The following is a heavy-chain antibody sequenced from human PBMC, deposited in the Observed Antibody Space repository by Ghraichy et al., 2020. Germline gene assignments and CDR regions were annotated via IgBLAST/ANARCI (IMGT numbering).Heavy chain of an antibody. Sequence: GGSLRLSCVGSGFTFSSYDMNWVRQSPGKGLEWVSYISSRSRNKFYADSVKGRFTISRDNAQKSLSLQMDSLRDEDTAIYYCARASTVVRFYYYDGMDVWGQGTTVTVSS. D-gene: IGHD4-23*01. CDR1: GFTFSSYD. CDR3: ARASTVVRFYYYDGMDV. CDR2: ISSRSRNK. J-gene: IGHJ6*02. V-gene: IGHV3-48*02.